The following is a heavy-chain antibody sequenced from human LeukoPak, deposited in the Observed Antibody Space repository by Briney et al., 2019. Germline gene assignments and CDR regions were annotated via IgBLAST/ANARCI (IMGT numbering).Heavy chain of an antibody. CDR3: ARDLDSSGSGFDY. CDR1: RFTLRSYW. D-gene: IGHD3-22*01. CDR2: INSDGRST. J-gene: IGHJ4*02. Sequence: GSLRLSCAASRFTLRSYWMHWVRQAPGKGLVWVSRINSDGRSTSYADSVKGRFTISRDNAKNTLYLQMNSLRAEDTAVYYCARDLDSSGSGFDYWGQGTLVTVSS. V-gene: IGHV3-74*01.